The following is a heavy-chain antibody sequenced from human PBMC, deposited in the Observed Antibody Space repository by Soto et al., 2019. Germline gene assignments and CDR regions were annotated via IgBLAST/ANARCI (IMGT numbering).Heavy chain of an antibody. CDR1: GYTLTELS. J-gene: IGHJ3*02. CDR3: ATVRIADGVIVVVPAAIDVAFDI. D-gene: IGHD2-2*01. CDR2: FDPEDGET. Sequence: GASVKVSCKVSGYTLTELSMHWVRQAPGKGLEWMGGFDPEDGETIYAQKFQGRVTMTEDTSTDTAYMELSSLRSEDTAVYYCATVRIADGVIVVVPAAIDVAFDIWGQGTMVTVSS. V-gene: IGHV1-24*01.